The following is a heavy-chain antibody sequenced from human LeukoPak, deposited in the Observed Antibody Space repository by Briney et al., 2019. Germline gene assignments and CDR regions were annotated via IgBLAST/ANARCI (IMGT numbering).Heavy chain of an antibody. V-gene: IGHV4-39*01. CDR3: ARGRAWLRLYRFEGGSKFDY. Sequence: SETLSLTCTVSGGSISSSSYYWGWIRQPPGKGLEWIGSIYYSGSTYYNPSLKSRVTISVDTSKNQFSLKLSSVTAADTAVYYCARGRAWLRLYRFEGGSKFDYWGQGTLVTVSS. J-gene: IGHJ4*02. CDR1: GGSISSSSYY. CDR2: IYYSGST. D-gene: IGHD5-12*01.